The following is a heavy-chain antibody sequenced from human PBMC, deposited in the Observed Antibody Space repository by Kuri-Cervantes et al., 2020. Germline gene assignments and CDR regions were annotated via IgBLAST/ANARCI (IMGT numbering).Heavy chain of an antibody. CDR2: IIPIFGTA. D-gene: IGHD2/OR15-2a*01. Sequence: SVKVSCKASGGTFSSYAISWVRQAPGQGLEWMGGIIPIFGTANYAQKFQGRVTITTDESMSTAYMELSSLRSDDTAVYYCASGEYYFDYWGQGTLVTVSS. V-gene: IGHV1-69*05. J-gene: IGHJ4*02. CDR3: ASGEYYFDY. CDR1: GGTFSSYA.